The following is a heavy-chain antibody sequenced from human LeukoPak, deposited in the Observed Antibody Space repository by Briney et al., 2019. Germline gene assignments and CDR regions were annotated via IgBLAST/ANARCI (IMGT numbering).Heavy chain of an antibody. Sequence: SQTLSLTCTVSGGSISIGDYYWSWIRQPAGKGREWIGRIYSDGSSNCSPSLKSRVTISIDTSKNQFSLNLSSVTAADTAVYYCARVIRRDPYNYDGFDIWGQGTMVTVSS. CDR1: GGSISIGDYY. D-gene: IGHD5-24*01. V-gene: IGHV4-61*02. CDR2: IYSDGSS. J-gene: IGHJ3*02. CDR3: ARVIRRDPYNYDGFDI.